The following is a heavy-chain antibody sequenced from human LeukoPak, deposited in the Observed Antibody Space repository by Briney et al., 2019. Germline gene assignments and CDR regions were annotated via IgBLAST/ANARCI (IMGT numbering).Heavy chain of an antibody. Sequence: GGSLRLSCAASGFTFNNYALTWVRQTPGKGLERVAFIRYDGSNKYYADSVKGRFTISRDNSKNTLYQQMNSLRAEDTAVYYCAKGKWSAAAGNYYYYMDVWGKGTTVTVSS. CDR1: GFTFNNYA. CDR3: AKGKWSAAAGNYYYYMDV. CDR2: IRYDGSNK. D-gene: IGHD6-13*01. J-gene: IGHJ6*03. V-gene: IGHV3-30*02.